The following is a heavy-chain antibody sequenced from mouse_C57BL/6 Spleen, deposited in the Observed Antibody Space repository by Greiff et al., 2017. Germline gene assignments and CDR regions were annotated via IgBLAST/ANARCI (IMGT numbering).Heavy chain of an antibody. CDR1: GYTFTSYW. J-gene: IGHJ2*01. Sequence: QVQLQQPGAELVKPGASVKLSCKASGYTFTSYWMHWVKQRPGQGLEWIGMIHPNSGSTNYNEKCKSKATLTVDKSASTAYMQLSSLTSEDSAFYYCARGGYDGYSYWGQGTTLTVSS. D-gene: IGHD2-3*01. CDR3: ARGGYDGYSY. CDR2: IHPNSGST. V-gene: IGHV1-64*01.